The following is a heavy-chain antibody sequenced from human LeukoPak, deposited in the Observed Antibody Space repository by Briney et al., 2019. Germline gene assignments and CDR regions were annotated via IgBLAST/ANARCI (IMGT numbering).Heavy chain of an antibody. D-gene: IGHD1-7*01. V-gene: IGHV1-69-2*01. J-gene: IGHJ4*02. CDR3: ATITGTPFDY. Sequence: VASVKVSCKVSGYTFTDYYMHWVQQAPGKGLEWMRLVDPEDGETIYAEKFQGRVTITADTSTDTAYMELSSLRSEDTAVYYCATITGTPFDYWGQGTLVTVSS. CDR2: VDPEDGET. CDR1: GYTFTDYY.